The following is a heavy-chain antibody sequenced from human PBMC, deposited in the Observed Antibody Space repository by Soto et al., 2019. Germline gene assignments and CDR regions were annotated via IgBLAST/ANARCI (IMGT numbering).Heavy chain of an antibody. CDR1: GGSISSYY. D-gene: IGHD6-19*01. J-gene: IGHJ4*02. Sequence: PSETLSLTCTVSGGSISSYYWSWIRQPPGKGLEWIGYIYYSGSTDYNPSLKSRVTISVDTSKNQFSLKLSSVAAADTAVYYCAGGFPGWYLFDYWGQGTLVTVSS. V-gene: IGHV4-59*01. CDR2: IYYSGST. CDR3: AGGFPGWYLFDY.